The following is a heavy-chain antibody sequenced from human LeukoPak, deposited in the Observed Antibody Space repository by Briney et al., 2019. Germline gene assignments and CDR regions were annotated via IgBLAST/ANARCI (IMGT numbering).Heavy chain of an antibody. CDR2: IYHSGST. CDR1: GGSISSSNW. V-gene: IGHV4-4*02. J-gene: IGHJ4*02. D-gene: IGHD3-10*01. CDR3: ARSLDGSGSFYHFDY. Sequence: SGTLSLTCAVSGGSISSSNWWSWVRQPPGKGLEWIGEIYHSGSTNYNPSLKSRVTMSVDKSKNHFSLRLSSVTAADTAMYYCARSLDGSGSFYHFDYWGQGTLVTVSS.